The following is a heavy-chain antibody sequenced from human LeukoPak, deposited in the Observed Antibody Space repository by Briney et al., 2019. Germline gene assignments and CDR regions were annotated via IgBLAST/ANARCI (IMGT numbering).Heavy chain of an antibody. J-gene: IGHJ4*02. CDR2: INHSGST. CDR3: ARFTVTTAY. V-gene: IGHV4-34*01. CDR1: GGSFRGSY. D-gene: IGHD4-11*01. Sequence: SRTFPLTCAFKGGSFRGSYWSWFRRPPGKGLEWIGEINHSGSTNYNPSLKSRVTISVDTSKNQFSLRLSSVTAADTAVYYCARFTVTTAYWGQGTLVTVSS.